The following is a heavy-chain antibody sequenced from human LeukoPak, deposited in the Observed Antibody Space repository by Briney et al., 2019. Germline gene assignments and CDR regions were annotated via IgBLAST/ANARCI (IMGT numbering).Heavy chain of an antibody. CDR1: GGSISSYY. CDR3: ARSSGVAGHFDY. Sequence: RSSETLFLACTVPGGSISSYYWSWIRQPAGKGLEWIGRIYTSGSTNYNPSLKSRVTMSVDTSKNQFSLKLSPVTAADTAVYYCARSSGVAGHFDYWGQGTLVTGSS. D-gene: IGHD6-19*01. CDR2: IYTSGST. J-gene: IGHJ4*02. V-gene: IGHV4-4*07.